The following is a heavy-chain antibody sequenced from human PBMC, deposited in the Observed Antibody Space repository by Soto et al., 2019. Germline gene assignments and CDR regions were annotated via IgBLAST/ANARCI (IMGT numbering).Heavy chain of an antibody. Sequence: QVQLVESGGGLVKPGGSLRLSCAASGFTFSDYYMSWIRQAPGKGLEWVSYISSSGSTIYYADSVKGRFTISRDNAKHSLYLQLNSRRAAAPAVYYCARVMRAVGAAFDICGQGTMVTVSS. CDR2: ISSSGSTI. CDR3: ARVMRAVGAAFDI. D-gene: IGHD3-16*01. J-gene: IGHJ3*02. CDR1: GFTFSDYY. V-gene: IGHV3-11*01.